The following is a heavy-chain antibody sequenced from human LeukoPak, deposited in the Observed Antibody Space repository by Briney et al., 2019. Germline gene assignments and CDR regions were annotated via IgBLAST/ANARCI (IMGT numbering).Heavy chain of an antibody. CDR3: ARALDYYGSEPYYYDY. CDR1: GFSFTDSW. Sequence: GGSLRLSCAASGFSFTDSWMSWVRQAPGKGLEWVANIKRDGSEKYYVDPVKGRFTISRDNAKNSLYLQMSSLSAEDTAVYYCARALDYYGSEPYYYDYWGQGTLVTVSS. CDR2: IKRDGSEK. D-gene: IGHD3-10*01. J-gene: IGHJ4*02. V-gene: IGHV3-7*01.